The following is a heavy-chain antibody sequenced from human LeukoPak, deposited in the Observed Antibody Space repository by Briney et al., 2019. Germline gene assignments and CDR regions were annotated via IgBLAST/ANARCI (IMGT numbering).Heavy chain of an antibody. CDR3: AGGRGGYNVIDY. V-gene: IGHV1-2*02. J-gene: IGHJ4*02. CDR2: INSKTGGL. CDR1: GYPFIDYY. D-gene: IGHD6-25*01. Sequence: ASVKVSCKTSGYPFIDYYMHWVRRAPGQGLEWMGWINSKTGGLNYAQKFQARVTMTRDTFISTGFMELSSLTSDDTAVYYCAGGRGGYNVIDYWGQGTLVTVSS.